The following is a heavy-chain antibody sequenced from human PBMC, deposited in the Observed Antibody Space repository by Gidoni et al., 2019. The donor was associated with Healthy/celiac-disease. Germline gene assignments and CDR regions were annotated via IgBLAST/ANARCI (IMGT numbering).Heavy chain of an antibody. J-gene: IGHJ4*02. CDR3: ARTPHYGGNGYYFDY. V-gene: IGHV3-33*01. D-gene: IGHD4-17*01. Sequence: QVQLVESGGGVVQPGRSLRLSCAASGFTFSSYGMHWVRQAPGKGLEWVAVIWYDGSNKYYADSVKGRFTISRDNSKNTLYLQMNSLRAEDTAVYYCARTPHYGGNGYYFDYWGQGTLVTVSS. CDR2: IWYDGSNK. CDR1: GFTFSSYG.